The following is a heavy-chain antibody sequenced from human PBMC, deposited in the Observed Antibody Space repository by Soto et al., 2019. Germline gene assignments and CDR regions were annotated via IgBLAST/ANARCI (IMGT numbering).Heavy chain of an antibody. CDR2: IWYDGSNK. J-gene: IGHJ4*02. CDR3: ARASGWYYFDY. Sequence: GGSLRLSCAASGFTFSSYGMHWVRQAPGKGLEWVAFIWYDGSNKYYADSVKGRFTISRDNSKNTLYLQMNSLRAEDTAVYYSARASGWYYFDYWGQGTLDTVSS. V-gene: IGHV3-33*01. D-gene: IGHD6-19*01. CDR1: GFTFSSYG.